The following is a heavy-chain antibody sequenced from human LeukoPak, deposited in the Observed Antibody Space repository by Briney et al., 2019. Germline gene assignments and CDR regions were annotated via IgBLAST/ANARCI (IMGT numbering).Heavy chain of an antibody. V-gene: IGHV4-39*01. Sequence: PSETLSLTCTVSGGSISSSSYYWGWIRQPPGKGLEWIGSIYYSGSTYYNPSLKSRVTISVDTSKNQFSLKLSSVTAADTAVYYCARSLDLNNSYFTYGMDVWGQGTTVTVSS. CDR1: GGSISSSSYY. CDR3: ARSLDLNNSYFTYGMDV. J-gene: IGHJ6*02. D-gene: IGHD4-11*01. CDR2: IYYSGST.